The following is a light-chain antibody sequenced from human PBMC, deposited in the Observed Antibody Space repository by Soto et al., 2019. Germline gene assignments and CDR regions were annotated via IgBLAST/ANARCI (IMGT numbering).Light chain of an antibody. CDR3: QQYGSSPF. J-gene: IGKJ3*01. V-gene: IGKV3-20*01. CDR1: QSVSSSY. CDR2: GAS. Sequence: EIVLTQSPGTLSLSPGERATQSCRASQSVSSSYLAWYQQKHGQAPRLLIYGASSRATGIPDRFSGSGSGTDFTLTISRLEPEDFAVYYCQQYGSSPFFSPGTKVD.